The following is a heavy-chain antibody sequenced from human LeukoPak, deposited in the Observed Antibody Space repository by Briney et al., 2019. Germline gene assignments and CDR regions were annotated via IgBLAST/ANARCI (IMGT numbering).Heavy chain of an antibody. Sequence: SETLSLTCAVYGWSFNDYYWNWIRQPPGKGLEWIGEINARGDTNFNPSLKSRVTISVDTSKNQFSLRLTSMIAADTAVYYCARGQVPAARGYNWFDPWGQGTLVTVSS. CDR1: GWSFNDYY. D-gene: IGHD2-2*01. CDR3: ARGQVPAARGYNWFDP. J-gene: IGHJ5*02. V-gene: IGHV4-34*01. CDR2: INARGDT.